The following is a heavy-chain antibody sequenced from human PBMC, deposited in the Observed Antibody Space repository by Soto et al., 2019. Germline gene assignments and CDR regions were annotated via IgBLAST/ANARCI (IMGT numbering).Heavy chain of an antibody. J-gene: IGHJ5*02. V-gene: IGHV4-31*03. CDR2: IYYSGST. D-gene: IGHD3-3*01. Sequence: QVQLQESGPGLVKPSQTLSLTCTVSGGSISSGDYYWSWIRQHPGKGLEWIGYIYYSGSTYYNPSLKSRVTMSVATSKNQCSLKLSSVTAADTAVYYCARWWSGSRQGFDPWGQGTLVTVSS. CDR3: ARWWSGSRQGFDP. CDR1: GGSISSGDYY.